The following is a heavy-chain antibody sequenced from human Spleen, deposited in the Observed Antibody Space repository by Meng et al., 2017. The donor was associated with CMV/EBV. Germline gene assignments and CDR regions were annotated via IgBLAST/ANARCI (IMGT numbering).Heavy chain of an antibody. V-gene: IGHV3-23*01. J-gene: IGHJ3*02. CDR1: GFTFRNYA. D-gene: IGHD6-19*01. CDR2: ISGVDGST. CDR3: ARDPSYSDGWYGLDAYDI. Sequence: GESLKISCAASGFTFRNYAMSWVRQAPGKGLEWVSAISGVDGSTYYADSVKGRFTISRDNSKNTLYLQMNSLRVEDTAVYYCARDPSYSDGWYGLDAYDIWGQGTMVTVSS.